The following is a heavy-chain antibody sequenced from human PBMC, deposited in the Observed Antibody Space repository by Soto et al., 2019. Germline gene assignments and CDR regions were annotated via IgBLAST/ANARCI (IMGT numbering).Heavy chain of an antibody. V-gene: IGHV1-69*12. J-gene: IGHJ4*02. CDR2: IIPMFGTA. CDR3: ASGIQLWLRRINNGYSG. Sequence: QVQLLQSGAEVKKPESSVKVSCKAPGGTFSTYAISWVRQAPGQGLEWMGGIIPMFGTANYAQRFQDRVTITADESTNTVYTELSSLRSEDTAVYFCASGIQLWLRRINNGYSGWGQGTLVTVSS. D-gene: IGHD5-18*01. CDR1: GGTFSTYA.